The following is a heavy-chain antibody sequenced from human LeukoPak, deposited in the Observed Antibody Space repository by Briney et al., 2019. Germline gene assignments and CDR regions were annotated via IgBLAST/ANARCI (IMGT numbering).Heavy chain of an antibody. V-gene: IGHV1-69*01. CDR2: IIPIFGTA. J-gene: IGHJ6*03. Sequence: ASVKVSCKASGGTFSSYAISWVRQAPGQGLEWMGGIIPIFGTANYAQKFEGRVTITADESTSTAYMELSSLRSEDTAVYYCATSTEVRGSSLYYYMDVWGKGTTVTVSS. CDR3: ATSTEVRGSSLYYYMDV. D-gene: IGHD6-6*01. CDR1: GGTFSSYA.